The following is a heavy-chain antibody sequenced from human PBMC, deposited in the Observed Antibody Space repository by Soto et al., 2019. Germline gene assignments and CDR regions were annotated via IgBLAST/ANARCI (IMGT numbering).Heavy chain of an antibody. V-gene: IGHV3-21*01. CDR2: ITSHSVYL. D-gene: IGHD2-15*01. J-gene: IGHJ4*02. Sequence: PGGSLRLSCEASGFAFDVPSMNWVRQVPGRGLEWVASITSHSVYLWYADSVRGRFTISRDKAKNSVYLQLRGLRDDDTAVNYCAWGVSYDESGLYLRLVFDYWGQGALVTVSS. CDR3: AWGVSYDESGLYLRLVFDY. CDR1: GFAFDVPS.